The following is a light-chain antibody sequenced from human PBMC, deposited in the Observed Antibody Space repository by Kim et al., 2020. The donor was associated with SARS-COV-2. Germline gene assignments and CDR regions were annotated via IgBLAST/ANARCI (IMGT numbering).Light chain of an antibody. J-gene: IGLJ2*01. CDR1: SGDVGGYNF. Sequence: PGQSITISCTGISGDVGGYNFVSWYQQHPGKAPKLMIFDVSNRPSGVSHRFSGSKSGNTASLTISGLQAEDEADYYCSSYTTNSAVFGGGTQLTVL. V-gene: IGLV2-14*03. CDR2: DVS. CDR3: SSYTTNSAV.